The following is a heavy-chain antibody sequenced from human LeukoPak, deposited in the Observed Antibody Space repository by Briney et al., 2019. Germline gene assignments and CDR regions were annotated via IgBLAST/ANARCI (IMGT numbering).Heavy chain of an antibody. D-gene: IGHD3-22*01. V-gene: IGHV1-8*01. Sequence: ASVKVSCKASGYTFTSYDINWVRQATGQGLERMGWMNPNSGNTGYAQKFQGRVTMTRNTSISTAYMELSSLRSEDTAVYYCARGNEAGLWLLPGYWGQGTLVTVSS. CDR3: ARGNEAGLWLLPGY. CDR1: GYTFTSYD. J-gene: IGHJ4*02. CDR2: MNPNSGNT.